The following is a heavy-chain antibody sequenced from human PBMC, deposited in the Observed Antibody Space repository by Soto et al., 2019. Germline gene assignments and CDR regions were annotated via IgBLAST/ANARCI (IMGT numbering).Heavy chain of an antibody. CDR1: CLIFMSYG. J-gene: IGHJ4*02. CDR2: ISAYSGNT. D-gene: IGHD1-26*01. V-gene: IGHV1-18*01. CDR3: ARNPSGSSFDY. Sequence: ASLQASCKDSCLIFMSYGISWVRQAPGQGLEWMGWISAYSGNTDYAQRLQDRVTLTTDTSTSTAYMELRSLRSDDTAVYYCARNPSGSSFDYWGQGPLVTVSS.